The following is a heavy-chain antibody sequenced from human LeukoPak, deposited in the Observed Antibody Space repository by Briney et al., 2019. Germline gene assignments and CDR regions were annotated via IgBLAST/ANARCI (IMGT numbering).Heavy chain of an antibody. CDR3: AKEKYSSGFFDY. CDR1: GFTFGTYA. CDR2: ISGSGGRT. Sequence: PGGSLRLSRAASGFTFGTYAMSWVRQAPGKGLEWVSAISGSGGRTYSADSVKGRYTISRDNSKNTLYLQMNSLRAEDTAVYYCAKEKYSSGFFDYWGQGTLVTVSS. D-gene: IGHD6-19*01. J-gene: IGHJ4*02. V-gene: IGHV3-23*01.